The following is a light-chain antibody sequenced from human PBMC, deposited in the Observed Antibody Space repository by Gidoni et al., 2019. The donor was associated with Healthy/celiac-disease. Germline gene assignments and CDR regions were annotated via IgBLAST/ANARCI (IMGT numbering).Light chain of an antibody. V-gene: IGKV3-15*01. CDR2: GAS. CDR1: LIVSSN. CDR3: QQYNNWPPIT. Sequence: EIVMTQSPATLSVSPGERATLSCRASLIVSSNLAWYQQKPGQPPRHLIYGASTRATGIPARFSGSGSGTEFTLTISSLQSEDFAVYYCQQYNNWPPITFGQGTRLEIK. J-gene: IGKJ5*01.